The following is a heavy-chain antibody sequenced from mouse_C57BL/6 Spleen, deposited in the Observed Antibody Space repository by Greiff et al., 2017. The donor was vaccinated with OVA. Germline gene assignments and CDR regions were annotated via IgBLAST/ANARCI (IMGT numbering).Heavy chain of an antibody. J-gene: IGHJ1*03. CDR2: INPSNGGT. V-gene: IGHV1-53*01. CDR1: GYTFTSYW. CDR3: ARSGDTTVVATGYFDV. Sequence: VQLQQPGTELVKPGASVKLSCKASGYTFTSYWMHWVKQRPGQGLEWIGNINPSNGGTNYNEKFKSKATLTVDKSSSTAYMQLSSLTSEDSAVYYCARSGDTTVVATGYFDVWGTGTTVTVSS. D-gene: IGHD1-1*01.